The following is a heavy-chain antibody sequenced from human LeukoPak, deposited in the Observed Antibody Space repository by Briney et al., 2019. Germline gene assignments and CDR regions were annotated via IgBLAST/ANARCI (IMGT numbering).Heavy chain of an antibody. CDR2: IRSKANSYAT. J-gene: IGHJ3*01. D-gene: IGHD1-26*01. CDR1: GFTFSGSA. Sequence: GGSLRLSCAASGFTFSGSAMHWVRQASGKGLEWVGRIRSKANSYATAYAASVKGRFTISRDDSKNTAYLQMNSLKTEDTAVYYCARAGEGLLAYSFDLWGQGTMVTVSS. CDR3: ARAGEGLLAYSFDL. V-gene: IGHV3-73*01.